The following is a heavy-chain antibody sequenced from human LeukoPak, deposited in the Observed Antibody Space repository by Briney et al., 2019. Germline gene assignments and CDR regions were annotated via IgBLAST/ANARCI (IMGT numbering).Heavy chain of an antibody. Sequence: GGSLRLSCAASGFTFSSYGMHWVRQAPGKGLEWVAVIWYDGSNKYYADSVKGRFTISRDNSKNTLYLQMNSLRAEDTAVYYCARDLSSPGPHSPHSMTLDYWGQGTLVTDSS. CDR3: ARDLSSPGPHSPHSMTLDY. CDR1: GFTFSSYG. J-gene: IGHJ4*02. V-gene: IGHV3-33*01. CDR2: IWYDGSNK. D-gene: IGHD2-15*01.